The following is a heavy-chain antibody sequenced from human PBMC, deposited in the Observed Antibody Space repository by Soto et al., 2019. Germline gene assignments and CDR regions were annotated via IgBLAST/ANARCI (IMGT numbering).Heavy chain of an antibody. D-gene: IGHD3-3*01. CDR2: IYYSGST. CDR1: GGSISSGGYY. CDR3: ARFITIFGVVRHVDY. V-gene: IGHV4-31*03. Sequence: PSETLSLTCTVSGGSISSGGYYWSWIRQHPGKGLEWIGYIYYSGSTYYNPSLKSRVTISVDTSKNQFSLKLSSVTAADTAVYYCARFITIFGVVRHVDYWGQGTLVTVSS. J-gene: IGHJ4*02.